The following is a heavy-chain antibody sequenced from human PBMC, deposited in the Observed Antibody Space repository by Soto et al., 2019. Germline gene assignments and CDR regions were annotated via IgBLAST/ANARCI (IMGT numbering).Heavy chain of an antibody. D-gene: IGHD3-3*01. J-gene: IGHJ5*02. CDR3: ARDSGAITIFGVVTRYNWFDP. V-gene: IGHV4-4*07. CDR1: GGSISSYY. Sequence: QVQLQESGPGLVKPSETLSLTCTVSGGSISSYYWSWIRQPAGKGLEWIGRIYTSGSTNYNPSLQSRVTMSVDTSKNQFPLKLSSVTAADTAVYYCARDSGAITIFGVVTRYNWFDPWGQGTLVTVSS. CDR2: IYTSGST.